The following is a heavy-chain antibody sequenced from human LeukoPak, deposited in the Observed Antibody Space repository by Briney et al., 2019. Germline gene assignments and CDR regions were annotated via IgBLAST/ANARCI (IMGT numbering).Heavy chain of an antibody. D-gene: IGHD3-3*01. CDR3: ARLGKLRFLEWLVYGMDV. CDR1: GGSISSSSYY. Sequence: SETLSLTCTVSGGSISSSSYYWGWIRQPPGKGLGWIGSIYYSGSTYYNPSLKSRVTISVDTSKNQFSLKLSSVTAADTAVYYCARLGKLRFLEWLVYGMDVWGQGTTVTVSS. CDR2: IYYSGST. V-gene: IGHV4-39*01. J-gene: IGHJ6*02.